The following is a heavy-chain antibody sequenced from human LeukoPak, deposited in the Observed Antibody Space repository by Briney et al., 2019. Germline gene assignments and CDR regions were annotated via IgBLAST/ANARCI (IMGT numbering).Heavy chain of an antibody. CDR1: GYTFTGYY. CDR2: INPNSGGT. Sequence: VASVKVSCKASGYTFTGYYMHWVRQAPGQGLEWMGWINPNSGGTNYAQKFQGRVTMTRDTSISTAYMELSRLRSDDTAVYYCARALGGPYYYDSSGSSNDAFDIWGQGTMVTVSS. J-gene: IGHJ3*02. V-gene: IGHV1-2*02. D-gene: IGHD3-22*01. CDR3: ARALGGPYYYDSSGSSNDAFDI.